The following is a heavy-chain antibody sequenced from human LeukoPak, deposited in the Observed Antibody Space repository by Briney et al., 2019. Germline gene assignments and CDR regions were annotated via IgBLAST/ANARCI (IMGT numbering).Heavy chain of an antibody. Sequence: GGSLRLSCAASGFTFSSYSMNWVRQAPGKGLEWVSSISSSSSYIYYADSVKGRFTISRDNAKNSLYLQMNSLRAEDTAVYYWARAVGSSSGSIGTFDYWGQGTLVTVSS. D-gene: IGHD6-6*01. CDR2: ISSSSSYI. J-gene: IGHJ4*02. V-gene: IGHV3-21*01. CDR1: GFTFSSYS. CDR3: ARAVGSSSGSIGTFDY.